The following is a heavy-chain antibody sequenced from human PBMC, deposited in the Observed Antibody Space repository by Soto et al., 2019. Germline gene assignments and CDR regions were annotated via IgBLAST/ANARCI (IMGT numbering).Heavy chain of an antibody. D-gene: IGHD3-3*01. J-gene: IGHJ4*02. V-gene: IGHV3-23*01. CDR2: ISGSGGTT. CDR3: VKELIESRDQMKGLWALRNTTPKAPFDY. CDR1: GFTFSSYA. Sequence: GGSLRLSCAASGFTFSSYAMSWVRQAPGKGLEWVSVISGSGGTTHYADSVKGRITISRDNLKNMLYLQINSLRAEDTAVYYCVKELIESRDQMKGLWALRNTTPKAPFDYWGQGTLVTVSS.